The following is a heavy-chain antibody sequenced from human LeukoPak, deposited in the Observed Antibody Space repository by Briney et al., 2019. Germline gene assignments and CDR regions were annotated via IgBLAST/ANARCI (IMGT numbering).Heavy chain of an antibody. V-gene: IGHV1-8*01. CDR1: GYTFTSYD. J-gene: IGHJ5*02. D-gene: IGHD3-3*01. CDR3: AREEIGLRFLEWLLPNWFDP. Sequence: ASVKVSCKASGYTFTSYDINWVRQATGQGLEWMGWMNTNSGNTGYAQKFQGRVTMTRNTSISTAYMELSSLRSEDTAVYYCAREEIGLRFLEWLLPNWFDPWGQGTLVTVSS. CDR2: MNTNSGNT.